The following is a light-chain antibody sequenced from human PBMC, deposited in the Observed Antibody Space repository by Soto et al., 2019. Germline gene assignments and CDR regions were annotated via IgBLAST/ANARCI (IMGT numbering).Light chain of an antibody. CDR2: LEGSGSY. Sequence: QPVLTQSSSATASLGSSVKLTCTLSSGHSSYIIAWHQQQPGKAPRYLMKLEGSGSYNKGSGVPDRFSGSSSGADRYLTISNLQFEDEADYYCETWDRNIRVFGGGTKLTVL. J-gene: IGLJ3*02. CDR1: SGHSSYI. CDR3: ETWDRNIRV. V-gene: IGLV4-60*02.